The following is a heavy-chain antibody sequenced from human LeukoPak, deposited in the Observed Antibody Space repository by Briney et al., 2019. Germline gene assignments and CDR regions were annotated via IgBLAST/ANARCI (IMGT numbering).Heavy chain of an antibody. CDR3: ASNHFCGGDCYSTHY. Sequence: GASVKVSCKASGGTFSSYAISWVRQAPGQGLEWMEGIIPIFGTANYAQKFQGRVTITADESTSTAYMELSSLRSEDTAVYYCASNHFCGGDCYSTHYWGQGTLVTVSS. V-gene: IGHV1-69*13. CDR1: GGTFSSYA. CDR2: IIPIFGTA. J-gene: IGHJ4*02. D-gene: IGHD2-21*02.